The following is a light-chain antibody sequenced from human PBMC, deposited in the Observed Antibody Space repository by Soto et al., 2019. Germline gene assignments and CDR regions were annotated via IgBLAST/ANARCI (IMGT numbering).Light chain of an antibody. Sequence: DIQMTQSPSSLSASVGDRVTITCRASPGISSYLAWYQQKPGKVPKLLIYAASTLQSGVPSRFSGSGSGTDFTLTISSLQPEDVATYYCQKYNSAPRAFGGGTKVEIK. V-gene: IGKV1-27*01. CDR3: QKYNSAPRA. CDR1: PGISSY. CDR2: AAS. J-gene: IGKJ4*01.